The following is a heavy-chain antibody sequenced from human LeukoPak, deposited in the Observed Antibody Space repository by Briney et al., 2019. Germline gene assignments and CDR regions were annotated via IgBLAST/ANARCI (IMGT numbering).Heavy chain of an antibody. Sequence: SETLSLTCTVSGGPISSYYWSWIRQPAGKGLEWIGRIYTSGSTNYNPSLKSRVTMSVDTSKNQFSLKLSSVTAADTAVYYCARDFTMVRGARGLNWFDPWGQGTLVTVSS. V-gene: IGHV4-4*07. J-gene: IGHJ5*02. CDR2: IYTSGST. D-gene: IGHD3-10*01. CDR1: GGPISSYY. CDR3: ARDFTMVRGARGLNWFDP.